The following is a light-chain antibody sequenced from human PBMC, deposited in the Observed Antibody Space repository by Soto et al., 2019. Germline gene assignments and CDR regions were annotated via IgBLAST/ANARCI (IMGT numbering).Light chain of an antibody. V-gene: IGLV2-14*03. J-gene: IGLJ1*01. CDR3: SSYTNSSPYV. CDR2: DVS. CDR1: SSDVGGYNY. Sequence: QSALTQSASVSGSPGQSITISCTGTSSDVGGYNYVSWYQQHPGKAPKLIIYDVSDRPSGVSNRFSGSKSGNTASLTISGLQAEDEADYYCSSYTNSSPYVFGTGTKLTVL.